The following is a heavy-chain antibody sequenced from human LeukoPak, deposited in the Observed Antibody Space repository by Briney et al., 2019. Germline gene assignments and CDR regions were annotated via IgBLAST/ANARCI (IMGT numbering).Heavy chain of an antibody. CDR3: ARSQGYSYGSSY. J-gene: IGHJ4*02. V-gene: IGHV1-69*01. D-gene: IGHD5-18*01. Sequence: IHWVRQAPGQGLEWMGGIVPILGTANYAQKFQGRVTITADDSTGTAYMELTSLRSADTAVYYCARSQGYSYGSSYWGQGTLVTVSS. CDR2: IVPILGTA.